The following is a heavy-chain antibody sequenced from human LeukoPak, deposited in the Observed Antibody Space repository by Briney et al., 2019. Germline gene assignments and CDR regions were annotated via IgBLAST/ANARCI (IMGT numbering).Heavy chain of an antibody. CDR3: ARGEYQLLPFDY. J-gene: IGHJ4*02. CDR2: IYYSGST. CDR1: GGSISRYY. Sequence: SETLPLTCTVSGGSISRYYWSWIRQPPGKGLEWIGYIYYSGSTNYNPSLKSRVTISADTSKNQFSLKLSSVTAADTAVYYCARGEYQLLPFDYWGQGTLVTVSS. D-gene: IGHD2-2*01. V-gene: IGHV4-59*01.